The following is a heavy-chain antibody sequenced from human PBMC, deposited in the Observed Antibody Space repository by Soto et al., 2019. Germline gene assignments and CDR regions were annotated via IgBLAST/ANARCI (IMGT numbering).Heavy chain of an antibody. D-gene: IGHD3-10*01. CDR3: SLIRGGMGY. CDR2: TKDKFYSFAS. J-gene: IGHJ4*02. V-gene: IGHV3-72*01. Sequence: EVQLVESGGGLVQPGGSLRLSCATSGFTFSDHFVDWVRQAPGKGLAWIGRTKDKFYSFASQYGAPVQGRFTSSRDDSANSVDLRIGGRKREGTGVYYCSLIRGGMGYWGQGAVVSVSS. CDR1: GFTFSDHF.